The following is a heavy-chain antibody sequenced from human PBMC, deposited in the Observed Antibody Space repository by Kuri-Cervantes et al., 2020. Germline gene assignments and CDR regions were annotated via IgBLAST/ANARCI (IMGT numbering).Heavy chain of an antibody. Sequence: GSLRLSCAVYGGSFSGYYWSWIRQPPGKGLEWIGEINHSGSTNYNPSLKSRATISVDTSKNQFSLKLSSVTAADTAMYYCARGVGYYYYYYMDVWGKGTTVTVSS. V-gene: IGHV4-34*01. J-gene: IGHJ6*03. CDR2: INHSGST. CDR1: GGSFSGYY. CDR3: ARGVGYYYYYYMDV.